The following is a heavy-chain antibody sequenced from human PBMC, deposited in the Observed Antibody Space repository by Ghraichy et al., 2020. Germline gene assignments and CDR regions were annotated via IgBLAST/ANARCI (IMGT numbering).Heavy chain of an antibody. Sequence: SETLSLTCTVSGGSISSYYWSWIRQPPGKGLEWIGYIYYSGSTNYNPSLKSRVTISVDTSKNQFSLKLSSVTAADTAVYYCARVRPYSSSGYVWFDPWGPGTMVTVSS. V-gene: IGHV4-59*01. CDR1: GGSISSYY. D-gene: IGHD6-13*01. CDR2: IYYSGST. J-gene: IGHJ5*02. CDR3: ARVRPYSSSGYVWFDP.